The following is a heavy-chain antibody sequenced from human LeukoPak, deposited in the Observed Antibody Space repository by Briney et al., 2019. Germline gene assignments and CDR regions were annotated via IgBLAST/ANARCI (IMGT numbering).Heavy chain of an antibody. V-gene: IGHV3-15*01. J-gene: IGHJ4*02. D-gene: IGHD2-2*02. Sequence: GGSLRLSCAASGFTFSNAWMSWVRQTPGKGLEWVGRIKSKTDGGTTDYAAPVKGRFTISRDDSKNTLYLQMNSLRAEDTAVYYCAKDRDIVVVPAAIRNWGQGTLVTVSS. CDR1: GFTFSNAW. CDR3: AKDRDIVVVPAAIRN. CDR2: IKSKTDGGTT.